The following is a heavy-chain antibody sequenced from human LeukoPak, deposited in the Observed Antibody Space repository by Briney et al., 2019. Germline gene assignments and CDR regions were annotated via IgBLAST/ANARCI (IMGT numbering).Heavy chain of an antibody. J-gene: IGHJ6*01. CDR2: ISGSGGTT. CDR3: AKTGDFLLWFGELPMAV. CDR1: GFTFSSYS. D-gene: IGHD3-10*01. V-gene: IGHV3-23*01. Sequence: GESLTLSCAASGFTFSSYSMSWVRQPPGKGLEWVSAISGSGGTTYYAYSWKGRFTIPRHHSKQTLYLQRTSVRAEHTAVYYCAKTGDFLLWFGELPMAVSGQGTTAT.